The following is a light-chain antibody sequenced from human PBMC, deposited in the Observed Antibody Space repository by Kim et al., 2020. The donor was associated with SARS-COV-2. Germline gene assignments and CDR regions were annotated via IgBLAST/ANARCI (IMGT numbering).Light chain of an antibody. V-gene: IGKV3-20*01. Sequence: PGDRASLSSRASQSVTSSYVAWYQQKPGQAPRLLIYGTSTRAAGIPGRFSGSGSGTEYTLTINRLEPEDFAIYYCQQFGSSRTWTFGQGTKVEIK. CDR2: GTS. J-gene: IGKJ1*01. CDR1: QSVTSSY. CDR3: QQFGSSRTWT.